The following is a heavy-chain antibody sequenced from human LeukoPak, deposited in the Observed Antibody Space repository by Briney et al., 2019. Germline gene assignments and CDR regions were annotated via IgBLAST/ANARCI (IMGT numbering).Heavy chain of an antibody. CDR3: ASSPRGYSYGFLFDY. J-gene: IGHJ4*02. CDR1: GGSISSGGYS. CDR2: IYHSRST. D-gene: IGHD5-18*01. V-gene: IGHV4-30-2*01. Sequence: SETLSLTCAVSGGSISSGGYSWSWIRQPPGKGLEWIGYIYHSRSTYYNPSLKSRVTISVDRSKNQFSLKLSSVTAADTAVYYCASSPRGYSYGFLFDYWGQGTLVTVSS.